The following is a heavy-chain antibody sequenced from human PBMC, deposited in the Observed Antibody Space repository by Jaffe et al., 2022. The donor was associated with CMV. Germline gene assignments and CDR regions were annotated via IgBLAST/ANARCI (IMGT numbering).Heavy chain of an antibody. J-gene: IGHJ3*02. CDR2: IIPILGIA. CDR3: ARDEVCTNGVCHPVRIAVADAFDI. Sequence: QVQLVQSGAEVKKPGSSVKVSCKASGGTFSSYAISWVRQAPGQGLEWMGRIIPILGIANYAQKFQGRVTITADKSTSTAYMELSSLRSEDTAVYYCARDEVCTNGVCHPVRIAVADAFDIWGQGTMVTVSS. D-gene: IGHD2-8*01. V-gene: IGHV1-69*09. CDR1: GGTFSSYA.